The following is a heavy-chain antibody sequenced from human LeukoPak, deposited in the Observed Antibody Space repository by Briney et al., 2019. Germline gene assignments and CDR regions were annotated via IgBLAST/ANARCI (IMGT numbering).Heavy chain of an antibody. CDR3: ARGGSGWFDY. CDR2: IYTSGST. V-gene: IGHV4-61*02. D-gene: IGHD6-19*01. Sequence: SETLSLTCTVSGGSISSGIYYGSWIRRPAGKGLEWIGRIYTSGSTNYNPSLKSRVTISVDTSKNQFSLKLSSVTAADTAVYYCARGGSGWFDYWGQGTLVTVSS. J-gene: IGHJ4*02. CDR1: GGSISSGIYY.